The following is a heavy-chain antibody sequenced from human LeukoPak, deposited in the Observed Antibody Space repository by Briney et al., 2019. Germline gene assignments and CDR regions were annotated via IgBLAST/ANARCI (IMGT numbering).Heavy chain of an antibody. J-gene: IGHJ6*03. D-gene: IGHD3-22*01. CDR1: GYTFTSYG. CDR3: ARGRGGSSGYFRGYMDV. V-gene: IGHV1-18*01. CDR2: ISAYNGNT. Sequence: ASVKVSCKASGYTFTSYGISWVRQAPGQGLEWMGWISAYNGNTNYAQKLQGRVTMTTDTSTSTAYMELRSLRSDDTAVYYCARGRGGSSGYFRGYMDVWGKGTTVTVSS.